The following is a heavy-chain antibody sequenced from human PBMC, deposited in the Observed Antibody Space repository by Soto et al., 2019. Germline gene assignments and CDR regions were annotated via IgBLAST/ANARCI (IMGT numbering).Heavy chain of an antibody. CDR1: GYTFTSYA. V-gene: IGHV1-3*01. D-gene: IGHD6-19*01. J-gene: IGHJ4*02. CDR2: INAGNGNT. CDR3: ARDRAVAGRPGDYFDY. Sequence: GASVKVSCKASGYTFTSYAMHWVRQAPGQRLEWMGWINAGNGNTKYSQKFQGRVTITRDTSASTAYMELSSLRSEDTAVYYCARDRAVAGRPGDYFDYWGQGTLVTVSS.